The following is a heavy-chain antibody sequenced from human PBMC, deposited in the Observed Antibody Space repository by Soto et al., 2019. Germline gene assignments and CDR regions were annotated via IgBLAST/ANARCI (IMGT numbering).Heavy chain of an antibody. D-gene: IGHD6-13*01. J-gene: IGHJ5*02. Sequence: QVQLVQSGAEVKKSGASVKVSCKASGYTFTSYDINWVRQATGQGLEWMGWMNPTSGNTGYAQKFQGRVTMTRNASQSTAYMQLSSLRYEDAAAYYCARETSAAGTGWFDPWGHGTLVTGSS. CDR2: MNPTSGNT. CDR3: ARETSAAGTGWFDP. V-gene: IGHV1-8*01. CDR1: GYTFTSYD.